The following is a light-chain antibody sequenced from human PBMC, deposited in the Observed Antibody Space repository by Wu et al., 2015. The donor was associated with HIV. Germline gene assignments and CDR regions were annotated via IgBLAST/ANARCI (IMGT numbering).Light chain of an antibody. CDR2: DSS. Sequence: DIQMTQSPSTLSASVGDRVTITCRASQSADSWLAWFQQKPGKAPTLLIRDSSSLESGVPSRFSGSGSGTEFTLTISNLQPDDFATYYCQQYKTYSFTFGGGTKVAIK. V-gene: IGKV1-5*01. CDR1: QSADSW. J-gene: IGKJ4*01. CDR3: QQYKTYSFT.